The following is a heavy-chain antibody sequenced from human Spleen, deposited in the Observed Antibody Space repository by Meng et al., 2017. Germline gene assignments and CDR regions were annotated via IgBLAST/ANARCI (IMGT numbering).Heavy chain of an antibody. V-gene: IGHV1-2*06. CDR2: INPNSGGT. J-gene: IGHJ5*02. CDR1: GYTFTSYG. D-gene: IGHD4-17*01. CDR3: ARTGPKYGEGGWFDP. Sequence: ASVKVSCKASGYTFTSYGISWVRQAPGQGLEWMGRINPNSGGTNYAQKFQGRVTMTRDTSISTAYMELSRLRSDDTAVYYCARTGPKYGEGGWFDPWGQGTLVTVSS.